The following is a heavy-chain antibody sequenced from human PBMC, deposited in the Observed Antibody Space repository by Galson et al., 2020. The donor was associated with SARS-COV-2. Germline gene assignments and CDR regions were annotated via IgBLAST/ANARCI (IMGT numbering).Heavy chain of an antibody. CDR2: IYHSGRT. Sequence: SETLSLTCNVSAYSVSSGYYWGWIRQSPGKGREWIGSIYHSGRTHYNPSLRSRVTISIDPSKNQFSLKLTTMTAADTAFYYCASSDSPISGYAKRGGFDYWGPGTLVTVSS. CDR1: AYSVSSGYY. J-gene: IGHJ4*02. D-gene: IGHD5-12*01. CDR3: ASSDSPISGYAKRGGFDY. V-gene: IGHV4-38-2*02.